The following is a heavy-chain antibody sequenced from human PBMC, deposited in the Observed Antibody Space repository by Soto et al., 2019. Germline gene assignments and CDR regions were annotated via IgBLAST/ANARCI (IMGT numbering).Heavy chain of an antibody. D-gene: IGHD2-15*01. Sequence: SETLSLTCTVSGGSISSSSYYWGWIRQPPGKGLEWIGSIYYSGSTYYNPSLKSRVTISVDTSKNQFSLKPSSVTAADTAVYYCARRLPLVVVAATSGAFDIWGQGTMVTVSS. V-gene: IGHV4-39*01. CDR1: GGSISSSSYY. CDR2: IYYSGST. CDR3: ARRLPLVVVAATSGAFDI. J-gene: IGHJ3*02.